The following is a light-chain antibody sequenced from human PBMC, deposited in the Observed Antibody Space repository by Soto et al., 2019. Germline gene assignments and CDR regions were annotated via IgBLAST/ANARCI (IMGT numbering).Light chain of an antibody. CDR1: QTISSW. Sequence: MQMTQSPSTLSSSVGDRATITCLASQTISSWLAWYQQKPGKAPKLLIYKASTLKSGVPSRFSGSGSGTEFTLTISSLQPDDFATYYCQHYNSYSEAFGQGTKVDIK. CDR3: QHYNSYSEA. V-gene: IGKV1-5*03. J-gene: IGKJ1*01. CDR2: KAS.